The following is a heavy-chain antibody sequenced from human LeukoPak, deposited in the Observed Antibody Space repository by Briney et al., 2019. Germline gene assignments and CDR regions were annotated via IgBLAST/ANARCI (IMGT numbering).Heavy chain of an antibody. D-gene: IGHD3-22*01. Sequence: QPGGSLRLSCAASGFTFSSYAMSWVRQAPGKGLEWVSAISGGGGSTYYADSVKGRFTISRDNSKNTLYLQMNSLRAEDTAVYYCAKDLDYYDSSGYYYGFDYWGQGTLVTVSS. V-gene: IGHV3-23*01. J-gene: IGHJ4*02. CDR1: GFTFSSYA. CDR2: ISGGGGST. CDR3: AKDLDYYDSSGYYYGFDY.